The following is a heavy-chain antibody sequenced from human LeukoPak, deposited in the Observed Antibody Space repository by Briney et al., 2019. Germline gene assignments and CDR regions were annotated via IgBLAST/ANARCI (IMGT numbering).Heavy chain of an antibody. CDR2: FYNSGRS. Sequence: SETLSLTCAVSGYSISSSNWWGWIRQPPGKGLEWIGYFYNSGRSTYNPSLKSRVTISADTSKNHFSLKLNSVTTADTAVYYCTRGAGWLTDYWGQGILVTVSS. V-gene: IGHV4-28*03. CDR3: TRGAGWLTDY. J-gene: IGHJ4*02. CDR1: GYSISSSNW. D-gene: IGHD5-12*01.